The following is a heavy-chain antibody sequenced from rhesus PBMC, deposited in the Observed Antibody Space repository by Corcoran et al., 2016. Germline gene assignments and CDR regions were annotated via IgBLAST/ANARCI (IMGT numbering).Heavy chain of an antibody. CDR2: IRSGGTT. V-gene: IGHV4-160*01. J-gene: IGHJ4*01. CDR3: ASSPSGSWDYFDH. CDR1: GGSISSNY. Sequence: QVQLQQWGEGLVKPSETLSLTCAVYGGSISSNYWSWIHQPLGKGLDWIGRIRSGGTTNYNPSLKSRVTISIDTSRNQFSLKLNSLTAADTAVYYCASSPSGSWDYFDHWGQGVLVTVSS. D-gene: IGHD6-25*01.